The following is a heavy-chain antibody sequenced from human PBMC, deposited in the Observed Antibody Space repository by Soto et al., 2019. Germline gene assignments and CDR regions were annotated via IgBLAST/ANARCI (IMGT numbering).Heavy chain of an antibody. CDR1: GGSISSYY. CDR2: IYYTGST. V-gene: IGHV4-59*12. CDR3: ARDTPYYYDSSGYYYTTDY. J-gene: IGHJ4*02. D-gene: IGHD3-22*01. Sequence: PETLSLTCTFSGGSISSYYWSSVPLPPGEGLEWIGYIYYTGSTNYNPSLKSRVTISLDTSKNQFSLKLSSVTAADTAVYYCARDTPYYYDSSGYYYTTDYWGQGTLVTVSP.